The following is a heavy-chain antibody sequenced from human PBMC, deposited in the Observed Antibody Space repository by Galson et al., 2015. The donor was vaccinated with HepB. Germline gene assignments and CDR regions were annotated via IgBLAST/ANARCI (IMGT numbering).Heavy chain of an antibody. J-gene: IGHJ4*02. Sequence: SLRLSCAASGFTFSSYSMNWVRQAPGKGLEWVSSISSSSSYMYYADSVKGRFTISRDNAKNSLYLQMNSLRAEDTAVYYCAREAYCRSTSCYWDYWGQGTLVTVSS. D-gene: IGHD2-2*01. CDR3: AREAYCRSTSCYWDY. CDR1: GFTFSSYS. V-gene: IGHV3-21*01. CDR2: ISSSSSYM.